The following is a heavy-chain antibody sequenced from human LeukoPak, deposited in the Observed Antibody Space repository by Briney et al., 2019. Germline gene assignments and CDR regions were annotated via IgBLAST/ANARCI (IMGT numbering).Heavy chain of an antibody. D-gene: IGHD3-22*01. V-gene: IGHV4-39*01. J-gene: IGHJ4*02. CDR3: ARLLGYYDSSGYYEPHYFDY. CDR1: GGSISSSSYY. CDR2: IYYSGGT. Sequence: SETLSLTCTVSGGSISSSSYYWGWIRQPPGKGLEWIGSIYYSGGTYYNPSLKSRVTISVDTSKNQFSLKLSSVTAADTAVYYCARLLGYYDSSGYYEPHYFDYWGQGTLVTVSS.